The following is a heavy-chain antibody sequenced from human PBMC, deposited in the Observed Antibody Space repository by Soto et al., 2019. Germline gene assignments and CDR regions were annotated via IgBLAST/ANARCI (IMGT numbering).Heavy chain of an antibody. Sequence: PSETLSLTCSVSGGSLSSVGHDWTWIRQQPGKGLEWIGYIYYSGSTDYNPSLKSRVTISVDRSKNQFSLNLSSVTAADTAIYYCARESGGYDSSTRYGLDVWGQGTTVTVSS. CDR2: IYYSGST. V-gene: IGHV4-31*03. J-gene: IGHJ6*02. D-gene: IGHD6-25*01. CDR3: ARESGGYDSSTRYGLDV. CDR1: GGSLSSVGHD.